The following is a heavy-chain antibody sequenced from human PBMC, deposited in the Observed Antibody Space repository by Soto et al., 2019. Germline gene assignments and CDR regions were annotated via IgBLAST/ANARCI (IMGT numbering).Heavy chain of an antibody. V-gene: IGHV3-33*01. CDR2: IWYDGSNK. CDR3: ARGPSSSWYPYYYYGMDV. CDR1: GFTFSSYG. Sequence: GGSLRLSCAASGFTFSSYGMHWVRQAPGKGLEWVAVIWYDGSNKYYAGSVKGRFTISRDNSKNTLYLQMNSLRAEDTAVYYCARGPSSSWYPYYYYGMDVWGQGTTVTVSS. D-gene: IGHD6-13*01. J-gene: IGHJ6*02.